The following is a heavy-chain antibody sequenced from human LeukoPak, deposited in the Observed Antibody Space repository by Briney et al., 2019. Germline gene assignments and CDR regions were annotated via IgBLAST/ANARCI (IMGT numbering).Heavy chain of an antibody. CDR1: GFTFSSYA. D-gene: IGHD2-2*01. Sequence: GSLRLSCAASGFTFSSYAMHWVRQAPGKGLEWVAVISYDGSNKYYADSVKGRFTISRDNSKNTLYLQMNSLRAEDTAVYYCARERGRGYCSSTSCFQPDYWGQGTLVTVSS. V-gene: IGHV3-30-3*01. CDR3: ARERGRGYCSSTSCFQPDY. J-gene: IGHJ4*02. CDR2: ISYDGSNK.